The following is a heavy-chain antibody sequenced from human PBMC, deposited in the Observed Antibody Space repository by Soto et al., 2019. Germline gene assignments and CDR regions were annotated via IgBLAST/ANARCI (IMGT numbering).Heavy chain of an antibody. Sequence: SETLSLTCTVSGGSISSGGYYWSWIRQHPGKGLEWIGYIYYSGSTYYNPSLKSRVTISVDTSKNQFSLKLSSVTAADTAVYYCAREFGEAYDYWGQGTLVTVSS. D-gene: IGHD3-16*01. V-gene: IGHV4-31*03. CDR3: AREFGEAYDY. J-gene: IGHJ4*02. CDR2: IYYSGST. CDR1: GGSISSGGYY.